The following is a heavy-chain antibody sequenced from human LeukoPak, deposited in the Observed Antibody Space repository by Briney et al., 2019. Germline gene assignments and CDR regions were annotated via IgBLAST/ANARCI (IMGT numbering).Heavy chain of an antibody. D-gene: IGHD6-13*01. J-gene: IGHJ4*01. CDR1: XFTFSIYC. Sequence: GGSLRLSCAASXFTFSIYCMHWLRQAPGKGLAWVAVIWYDGGNKRYADSVKGRFTISRDNSKNTLDLQMNSLRADDTAVYYCARDGFISNTWYGFLGFWGQGTLVTVSS. CDR2: IWYDGGNK. CDR3: ARDGFISNTWYGFLGF. V-gene: IGHV3-33*01.